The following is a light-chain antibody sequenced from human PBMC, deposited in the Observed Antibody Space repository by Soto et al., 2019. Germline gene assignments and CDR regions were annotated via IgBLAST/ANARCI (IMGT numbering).Light chain of an antibody. CDR3: MQALQTPRT. CDR1: QSLLNSNGYNY. J-gene: IGKJ1*01. Sequence: DLVMTQSPLSLPVTPGEPASISCRSSQSLLNSNGYNYLDWYVQKPGQSPQLLIYLGYNRASGVPDRFTGRGSGTDFTLKISRVEAEDVGVYYCMQALQTPRTFGQGTKVEIK. V-gene: IGKV2-28*01. CDR2: LGY.